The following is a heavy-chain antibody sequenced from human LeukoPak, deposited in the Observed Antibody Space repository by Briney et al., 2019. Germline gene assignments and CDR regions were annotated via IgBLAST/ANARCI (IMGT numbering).Heavy chain of an antibody. D-gene: IGHD4-17*01. CDR1: GFTFSRYW. CDR2: INEDGSGK. CDR3: ARAVTSTEGY. Sequence: GGSLRLSCAASGFTFSRYWMTWVRQAPGKGLEWVASINEDGSGKHYVDSVKGRFTISRDNAQKSVYLEMNSLRAEDTAVYYCARAVTSTEGYWGQGTLVAVSS. V-gene: IGHV3-7*03. J-gene: IGHJ4*02.